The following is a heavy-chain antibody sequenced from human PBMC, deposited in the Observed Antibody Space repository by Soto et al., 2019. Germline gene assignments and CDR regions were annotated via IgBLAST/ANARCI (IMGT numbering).Heavy chain of an antibody. Sequence: PGGSLRLSCAASGFTFSSYSMNWVRQAPGKGLEWVSSISSSSSYIYYADSVKGRFTISRDNAKNSLYLQMNSLRAEDTAVYYCARALSIAAPWWFDPWGQGTLVTVSS. V-gene: IGHV3-21*01. CDR2: ISSSSSYI. CDR1: GFTFSSYS. J-gene: IGHJ5*02. D-gene: IGHD6-6*01. CDR3: ARALSIAAPWWFDP.